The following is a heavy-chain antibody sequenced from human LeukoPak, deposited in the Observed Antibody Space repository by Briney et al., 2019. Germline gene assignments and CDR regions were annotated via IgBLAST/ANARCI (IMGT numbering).Heavy chain of an antibody. V-gene: IGHV4-4*07. Sequence: TSETLSLSCADSGGSISSYYWSWIRQPAGKGLEWIGRIYTSGSTNYNASLKSRVSMSVDTSKDQFSLKLSSGTAADTAVFYCARENSGSYREFDYLGQGTLVNGSS. J-gene: IGHJ4*02. CDR3: ARENSGSYREFDY. CDR2: IYTSGST. D-gene: IGHD1-26*01. CDR1: GGSISSYY.